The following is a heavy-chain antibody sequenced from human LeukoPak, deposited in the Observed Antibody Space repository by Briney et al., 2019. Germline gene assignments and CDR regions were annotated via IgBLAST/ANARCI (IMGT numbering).Heavy chain of an antibody. V-gene: IGHV4-39*01. D-gene: IGHD2-2*01. Sequence: NPSETLSLTCTVSGGSISSSSYYWGWIRQPPGKVLEWIGSIYYSGSTYCNPSLKSRVTISVDTSKNQFSLKLSSVTAADTAVYYCARAHQVVPAAILNWFDPWGQGTLVTVSS. CDR1: GGSISSSSYY. CDR2: IYYSGST. CDR3: ARAHQVVPAAILNWFDP. J-gene: IGHJ5*02.